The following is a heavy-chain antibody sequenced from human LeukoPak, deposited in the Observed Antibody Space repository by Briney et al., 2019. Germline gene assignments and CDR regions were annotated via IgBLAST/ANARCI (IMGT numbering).Heavy chain of an antibody. D-gene: IGHD2/OR15-2a*01. J-gene: IGHJ5*01. CDR3: ATYSTKNAREFES. CDR1: GFTFDDYA. Sequence: GGSLRLSCAASGFTFDDYAMHWVRQALGKGLEWVSGISWNSGSIGYADSVKGRFTISRDNAKNSLYLQMNSLRAEDTAVYYCATYSTKNAREFESWGQGTLVTVSS. V-gene: IGHV3-9*01. CDR2: ISWNSGSI.